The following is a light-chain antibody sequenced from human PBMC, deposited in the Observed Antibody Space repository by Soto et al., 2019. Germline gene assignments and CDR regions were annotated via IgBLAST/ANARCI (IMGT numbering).Light chain of an antibody. CDR1: SSNIGAGYD. CDR3: QSYDSSLSGVV. CDR2: NNN. Sequence: QSVLTQPPSVSGAPGQRVTISCTGSSSNIGAGYDVHWYQQLPGTAPKLLIYNNNNRPSGVPGRFSGSKSVTSASLAITGLQADDEADYYCQSYDSSLSGVVFGGGTKLTVL. J-gene: IGLJ2*01. V-gene: IGLV1-40*01.